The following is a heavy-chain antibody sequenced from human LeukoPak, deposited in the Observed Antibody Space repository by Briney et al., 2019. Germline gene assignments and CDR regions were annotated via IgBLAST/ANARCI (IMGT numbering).Heavy chain of an antibody. CDR3: ARDSNYYGSGSEVYFHH. D-gene: IGHD3-10*01. Sequence: GGSLRLSCGVSGFTFSSYSMNWVRQAPGKGLEWVSFINSGSTTIYYADSVKGRFTISRDNAKNSVYLQMNSLRAEDTAVYYCARDSNYYGSGSEVYFHHWGQGTLVIVSS. CDR2: INSGSTTI. V-gene: IGHV3-48*01. J-gene: IGHJ1*01. CDR1: GFTFSSYS.